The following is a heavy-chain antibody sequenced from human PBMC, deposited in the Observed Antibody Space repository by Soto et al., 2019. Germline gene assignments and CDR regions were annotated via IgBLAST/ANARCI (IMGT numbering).Heavy chain of an antibody. V-gene: IGHV1-18*01. CDR3: ARGMSPRHTWISDTGVVYYSYGMDV. D-gene: IGHD5-18*01. CDR1: GYTFTSYG. J-gene: IGHJ6*02. Sequence: DSVQVSCKASGYTFTSYGISWVRQAPGQGLEWMGWISAYNDNTNYAQKLQGRVTMTTATSTSTAYMELSSLRPEDTHVYYCARGMSPRHTWISDTGVVYYSYGMDVWVQGTTVTVS. CDR2: ISAYNDNT.